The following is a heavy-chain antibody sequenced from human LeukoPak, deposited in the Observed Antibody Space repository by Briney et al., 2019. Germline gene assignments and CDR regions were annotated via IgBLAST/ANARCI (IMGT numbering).Heavy chain of an antibody. CDR2: IKEDGSEE. J-gene: IGHJ4*02. Sequence: GGSLRLSCAASGFTFSSYWMSWVRQAPGKGLEWVATIKEDGSEEYYVDSVKGRFTISRDNAKNSLYLQMNSLRAEDTAVYYCARDPSGAYFDYWGQGTLVTVSS. D-gene: IGHD3-10*01. V-gene: IGHV3-7*01. CDR3: ARDPSGAYFDY. CDR1: GFTFSSYW.